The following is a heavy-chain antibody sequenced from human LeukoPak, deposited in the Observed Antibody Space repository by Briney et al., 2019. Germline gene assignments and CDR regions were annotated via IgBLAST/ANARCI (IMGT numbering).Heavy chain of an antibody. J-gene: IGHJ6*03. D-gene: IGHD4-17*01. CDR2: IYYSGST. CDR1: GGSISSSSYY. V-gene: IGHV4-39*01. Sequence: PSETLSLTCTVSGGSISSSSYYWGWIRQPPGKGLEWIGSIYYSGSTYYNPPLKSRVTISVDTSKNQFSLKLSSVTAADTAVYYCARGRAETTVTTWDYYYYMDVWGKGTTVTVSS. CDR3: ARGRAETTVTTWDYYYYMDV.